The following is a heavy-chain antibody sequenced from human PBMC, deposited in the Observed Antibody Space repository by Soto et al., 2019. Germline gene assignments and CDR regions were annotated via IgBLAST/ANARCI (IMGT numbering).Heavy chain of an antibody. J-gene: IGHJ6*02. D-gene: IGHD3-10*01. CDR2: ISAYNGNT. V-gene: IGHV1-18*01. CDR1: GYTFTSYG. Sequence: ASVKVSCKASGYTFTSYGISWVRQAPGQGLEWMGWISAYNGNTNYAQKLQGRVTMTTDTSTSTAYMELRSLRSDDTAVYYCARDRGSGRNYYYGMDVWGQGTTVTVSS. CDR3: ARDRGSGRNYYYGMDV.